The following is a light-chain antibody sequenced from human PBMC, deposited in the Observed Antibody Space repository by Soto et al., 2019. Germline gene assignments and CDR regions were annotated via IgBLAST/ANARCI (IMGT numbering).Light chain of an antibody. CDR2: YAS. V-gene: IGKV3-11*01. CDR1: QSVRSS. J-gene: IGKJ3*01. Sequence: EIVLTQSPDTLSLSPGERATLSCRASQSVRSSLAWYQQKPFQAPRLLIYYASNRATGIPASFSGSGSGTYFTLTISSLEHEDFAFYYCQQRSNWPPEVIFGPVTKVDIK. CDR3: QQRSNWPPEVI.